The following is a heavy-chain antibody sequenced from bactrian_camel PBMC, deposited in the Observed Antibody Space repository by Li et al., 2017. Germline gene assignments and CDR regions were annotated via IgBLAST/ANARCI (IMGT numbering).Heavy chain of an antibody. V-gene: IGHV3S1*01. Sequence: HVQLVESGGDSVQAGGSLRLFCATSGFTVEGHCVAWFRQAPGKEREGVAALYAGFGITYYSSSVEGRFTISQRSANTVYLQMDSLEPEDTGMYYCAAEVSCAWMLVFKRLDTVRYNYWGQGTQVTVS. CDR1: GFTVEGHC. D-gene: IGHD1*01. J-gene: IGHJ4*01. CDR3: AAEVSCAWMLVFKRLDTVRYNY. CDR2: LYAGFGIT.